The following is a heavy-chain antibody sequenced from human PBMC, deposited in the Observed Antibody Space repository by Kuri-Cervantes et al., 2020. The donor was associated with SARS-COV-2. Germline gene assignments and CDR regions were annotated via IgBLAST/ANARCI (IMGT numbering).Heavy chain of an antibody. CDR1: GGSIGRRNYY. J-gene: IGHJ5*02. CDR2: IYYSGNT. CDR3: ARQMMSSITIFGVVITRNWFDP. Sequence: ESLKISCTVSGGSIGRRNYYWGWIRQPPGKGLEWIGNIYYSGNTYYNPSLRSRVTISEDTSKNQFSLKLSSVTAADTAVYYCARQMMSSITIFGVVITRNWFDPWGQGTLVTVSS. D-gene: IGHD3-3*01. V-gene: IGHV4-39*01.